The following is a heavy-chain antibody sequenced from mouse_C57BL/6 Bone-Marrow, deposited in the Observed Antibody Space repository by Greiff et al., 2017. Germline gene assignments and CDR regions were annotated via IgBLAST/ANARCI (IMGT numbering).Heavy chain of an antibody. V-gene: IGHV1-15*01. CDR3: SRVTSGY. CDR2: IDPETGGT. J-gene: IGHJ2*01. CDR1: GYTFTDYE. Sequence: VKLMESGAELVRPGASVTLSCKASGYTFTDYEMHWVKQTPVHGLEWIGAIDPETGGTAYNQKFKGKAILTADKSSSTAYMELRSLTSEDSAVYYRSRVTSGYWGRGTALTVTS. D-gene: IGHD2-12*01.